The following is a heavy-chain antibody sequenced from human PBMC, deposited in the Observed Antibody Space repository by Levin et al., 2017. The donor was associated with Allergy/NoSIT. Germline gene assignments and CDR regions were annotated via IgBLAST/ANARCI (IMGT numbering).Heavy chain of an antibody. CDR3: ARRSLYDGSGGGSFRI. D-gene: IGHD3-22*01. J-gene: IGHJ3*02. CDR2: IYPGDSDT. CDR1: GNTFTTHW. V-gene: IGHV5-51*01. Sequence: GESLKISCKVSGNTFTTHWIAWVRQMPGKGLEWMGIIYPGDSDTEYSPSFQGQITISVDRSISTVYLHWKSLKASDTAMYYCARRSLYDGSGGGSFRIWGQGTMVTVSS.